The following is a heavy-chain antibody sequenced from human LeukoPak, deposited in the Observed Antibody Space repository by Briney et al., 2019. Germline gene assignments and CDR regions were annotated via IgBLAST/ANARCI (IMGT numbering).Heavy chain of an antibody. CDR3: ARGYGRGGYYYYYGMDV. D-gene: IGHD4-17*01. Sequence: SETLSLTCAVSGGSISSGGYSWSWIRQPPGKGLEWIGYIYHSGSTYYNPPLKSRVTISVDRSKNQFSLKLSSVTAADTAVYYCARGYGRGGYYYYYGMDVWGKGTTVTVSS. J-gene: IGHJ6*04. V-gene: IGHV4-30-2*01. CDR1: GGSISSGGYS. CDR2: IYHSGST.